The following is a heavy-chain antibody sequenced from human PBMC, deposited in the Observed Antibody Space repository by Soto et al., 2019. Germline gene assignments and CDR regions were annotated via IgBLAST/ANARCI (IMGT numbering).Heavy chain of an antibody. V-gene: IGHV4-59*01. CDR1: GGSISSYY. J-gene: IGHJ6*02. Sequence: QVQLQESGPGLVKPSETLSLTCTVSGGSISSYYWSWIRQPPGKGLEWIGYIYYSGSTNYNPSLKSRVTISVDTSKKQVSLKLSSVTAAAMAVYYCARGDPLLWFGEKVYYGMDVWGQGTTVTVSS. CDR3: ARGDPLLWFGEKVYYGMDV. D-gene: IGHD3-10*01. CDR2: IYYSGST.